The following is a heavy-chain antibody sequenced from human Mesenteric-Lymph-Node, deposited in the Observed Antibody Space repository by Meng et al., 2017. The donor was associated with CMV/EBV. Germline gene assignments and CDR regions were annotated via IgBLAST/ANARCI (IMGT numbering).Heavy chain of an antibody. CDR3: ARDVRGSDYYYGMDV. CDR1: GFTFSSYW. Sequence: GESLKISCAASGFTFSSYWMSWVRQAPGKGLEWVANIKQDGSEKYYVDSVKGRFTISRDNARNLLFLQMNSLRAEDTAVYYCARDVRGSDYYYGMDVWGQGTTVTVSS. D-gene: IGHD3-10*02. V-gene: IGHV3-7*01. CDR2: IKQDGSEK. J-gene: IGHJ6*02.